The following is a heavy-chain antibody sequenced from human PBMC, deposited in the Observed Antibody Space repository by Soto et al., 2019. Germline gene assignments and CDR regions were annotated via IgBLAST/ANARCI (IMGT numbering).Heavy chain of an antibody. V-gene: IGHV1-69*04. CDR3: ARDLFIAAAGTRPGWFDP. D-gene: IGHD6-13*01. Sequence: SVKVSCKASGGTFSSYTISWVRQAPGQGLEWMGRIIPILGIANYAQKFQGRVTIAADKSTSTAYMELSSLRSEDTAVYYCARDLFIAAAGTRPGWFDPWGQGTLVTVSS. J-gene: IGHJ5*02. CDR2: IIPILGIA. CDR1: GGTFSSYT.